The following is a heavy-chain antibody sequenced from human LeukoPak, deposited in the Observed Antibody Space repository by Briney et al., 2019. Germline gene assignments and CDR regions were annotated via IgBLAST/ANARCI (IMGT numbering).Heavy chain of an antibody. D-gene: IGHD6-6*01. CDR1: GYSFTTYW. CDR3: ARIEYSTSSADY. V-gene: IGHV5-51*01. J-gene: IGHJ4*02. Sequence: PGESLKISCNGSGYSFTTYWIGWVRQMPGKGLDWMGIIYPGDSDTRYSPSFQGQVTISADNSISTAYLQWSSLKASDSAMYYCARIEYSTSSADYWGQGTLVTVSS. CDR2: IYPGDSDT.